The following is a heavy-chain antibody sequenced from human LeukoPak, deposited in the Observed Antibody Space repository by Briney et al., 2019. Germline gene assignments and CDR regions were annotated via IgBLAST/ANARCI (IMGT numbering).Heavy chain of an antibody. CDR3: ARVGAIAVAATSAFDI. Sequence: ASVKVSCKASGYTFTSYYMHWVRQAPGQGLEWIGIINPSGGSTSYAQKFQGRVTMTRDTSTSTVYMELSSLRSEDTAVYYCARVGAIAVAATSAFDIWGQGTMVTVSS. D-gene: IGHD6-19*01. V-gene: IGHV1-46*01. CDR2: INPSGGST. J-gene: IGHJ3*02. CDR1: GYTFTSYY.